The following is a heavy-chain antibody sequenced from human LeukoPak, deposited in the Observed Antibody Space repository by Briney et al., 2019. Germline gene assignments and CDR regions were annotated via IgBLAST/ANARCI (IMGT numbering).Heavy chain of an antibody. Sequence: SETLSLTCTVSGYSISSGYYWGWIRQPPGKGLERIGSIYHSGSTYYNPSLKSRVTISVDTSKNQFSLKLSSVTAADTAVYYCARFQSRLYYYYYMDVWGKGTTVTVSS. CDR1: GYSISSGYY. CDR3: ARFQSRLYYYYYMDV. V-gene: IGHV4-38-2*02. J-gene: IGHJ6*03. CDR2: IYHSGST.